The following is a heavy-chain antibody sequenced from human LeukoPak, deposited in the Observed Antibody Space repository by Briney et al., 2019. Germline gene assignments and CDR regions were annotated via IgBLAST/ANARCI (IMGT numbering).Heavy chain of an antibody. D-gene: IGHD3-16*01. CDR2: ISGSGGST. J-gene: IGHJ4*02. V-gene: IGHV3-23*01. CDR3: AKDPFGGVSITFDY. CDR1: GFTFSGYA. Sequence: GGSLRLSCAASGFTFSGYAMSWVRQAPGKGLEWVSSISGSGGSTYYADSVKGRFTISRDNSKNTLYLQMNSLRAEDTAVYYCAKDPFGGVSITFDYWGQGSLVTVSS.